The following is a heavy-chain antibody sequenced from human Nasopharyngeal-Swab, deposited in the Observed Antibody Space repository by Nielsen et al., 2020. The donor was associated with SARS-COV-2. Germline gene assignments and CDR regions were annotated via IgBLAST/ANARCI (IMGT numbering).Heavy chain of an antibody. V-gene: IGHV3-21*01. D-gene: IGHD3-3*01. Sequence: GESLKISCAASGFTFSSYNMNWVRQAPGKGLEWVSSISRSSTYIYYADSVKGRFPISRDSAKNSLYLQMNSLRAEDTAVYYCARDGLDYDFWSAYFMDVWGQGTTVTVSS. J-gene: IGHJ6*02. CDR3: ARDGLDYDFWSAYFMDV. CDR2: ISRSSTYI. CDR1: GFTFSSYN.